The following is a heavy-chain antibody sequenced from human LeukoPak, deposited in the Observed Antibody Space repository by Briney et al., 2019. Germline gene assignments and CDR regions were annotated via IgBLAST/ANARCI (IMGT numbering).Heavy chain of an antibody. CDR2: IYYSGST. J-gene: IGHJ3*02. D-gene: IGHD4-17*01. V-gene: IGHV4-31*03. CDR3: AKDPNGDYIGAFDI. CDR1: GGSISGGGYY. Sequence: SETLSLTCTVSGGSISGGGYYWSWIRQHPGKGLEWIGYIYYSGSTYYNPSLKSRVTISVDTSKNQFSLKLSSVTAEDTAVYYCAKDPNGDYIGAFDIWGQGTMVTVSS.